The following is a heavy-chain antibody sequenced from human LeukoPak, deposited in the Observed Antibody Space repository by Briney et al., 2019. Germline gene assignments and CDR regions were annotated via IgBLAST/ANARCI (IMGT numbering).Heavy chain of an antibody. D-gene: IGHD1-26*01. Sequence: KTSETLSLTCTVSGGSTSSSNYYWGWIRQPPGKGLEWIGGIHYSGNTYYNPSLKSRVTISVDTSKNQFSLKLSSVTAADTAVYYCASLYSGSYFLDYWGQGTLVTVSS. V-gene: IGHV4-39*07. J-gene: IGHJ4*02. CDR2: IHYSGNT. CDR1: GGSTSSSNYY. CDR3: ASLYSGSYFLDY.